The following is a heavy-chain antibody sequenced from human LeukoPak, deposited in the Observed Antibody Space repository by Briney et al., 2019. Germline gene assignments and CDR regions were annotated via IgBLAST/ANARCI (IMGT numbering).Heavy chain of an antibody. Sequence: ASVKVSCKASGYTFTGYYMHWVRQAPGQGLEWMGWINPNSGGTNYAQKFQGRVTMTRDTPISTAYMELSRLRSDDTAVYYCARAGRSGSYYGEFDYWGQGTLVTVSS. D-gene: IGHD1-26*01. V-gene: IGHV1-2*02. CDR1: GYTFTGYY. CDR3: ARAGRSGSYYGEFDY. CDR2: INPNSGGT. J-gene: IGHJ4*02.